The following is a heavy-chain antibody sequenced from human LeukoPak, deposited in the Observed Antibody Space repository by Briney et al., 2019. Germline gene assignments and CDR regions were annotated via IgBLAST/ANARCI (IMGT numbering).Heavy chain of an antibody. Sequence: GASVKVSCKASGYTFTSYGISWVRQAPGQGLEWMGWISAYNGNTNYAQKLQGRVTMTTDASTSTAYMELRSLRSDDTAVYYCAAAVAVGDSSYYYGMDVWGQGTTVTVSS. CDR2: ISAYNGNT. CDR3: AAAVAVGDSSYYYGMDV. D-gene: IGHD6-19*01. V-gene: IGHV1-18*01. J-gene: IGHJ6*02. CDR1: GYTFTSYG.